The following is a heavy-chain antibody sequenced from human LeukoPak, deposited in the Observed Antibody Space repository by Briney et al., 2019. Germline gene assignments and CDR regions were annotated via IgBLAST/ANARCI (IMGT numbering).Heavy chain of an antibody. CDR3: ARGGGIQSCGGKTCFRGFVY. D-gene: IGHD2-21*01. J-gene: IGHJ1*01. CDR2: INPNSGDN. Sequence: GASVKLSCKTSGYGFSDYYMHWVRQSPGQGLEYMGWINPNSGDNSCAQKFQGRVSMTRDTSITTLYMELTSLRSDDTAVYFCARGGGIQSCGGKTCFRGFVYWGQGTMVTVSS. CDR1: GYGFSDYY. V-gene: IGHV1-2*02.